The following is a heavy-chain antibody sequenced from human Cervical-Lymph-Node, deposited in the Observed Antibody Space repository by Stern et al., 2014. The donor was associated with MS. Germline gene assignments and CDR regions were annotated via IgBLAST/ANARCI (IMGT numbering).Heavy chain of an antibody. CDR3: AGAPPATDY. CDR2: IIPIFGTT. CDR1: GGTFSSYV. Sequence: QVQLLQPGAEVKKPGSSVKVSCKASGGTFSSYVISWVRQAPGQGLEWMGGIIPIFGTTNYAQRFQGRVTITADKSTTTAYMEVRSLSSEPRAVYYCAGAPPATDYWGQGTLVTVSS. V-gene: IGHV1-69*06. J-gene: IGHJ4*02.